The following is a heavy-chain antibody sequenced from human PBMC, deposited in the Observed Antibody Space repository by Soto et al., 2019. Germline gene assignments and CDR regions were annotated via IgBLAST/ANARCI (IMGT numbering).Heavy chain of an antibody. D-gene: IGHD1-1*01. CDR1: GFTFSSYG. V-gene: IGHV3-30*03. CDR2: ISYDGNNK. J-gene: IGHJ4*02. CDR3: ATDWGLGTGTTYGLGY. Sequence: QVHLVESGGGVVQPGRSLRLSCAASGFTFSSYGMHWVRQAPGKGLEWVAVISYDGNNKYYADSVKGRFTISRDNSKNTMYLQMSSLRAEDTAVYYCATDWGLGTGTTYGLGYWGQGTLVTVSS.